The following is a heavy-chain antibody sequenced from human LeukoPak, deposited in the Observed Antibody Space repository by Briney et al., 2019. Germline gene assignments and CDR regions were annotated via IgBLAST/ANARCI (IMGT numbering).Heavy chain of an antibody. CDR2: ICGSGTCS. CDR3: AKPLYDLWSGYYFDR. D-gene: IGHD3-3*01. Sequence: SGGSLRLSCAASGFTFRNYAMSWVRQAPGKGLEWVSGICGSGTCSYDADSVKGRFTISRDNSKNTLFLQMHSLRVEDTAIYYCAKPLYDLWSGYYFDRWGQGTPVTVSS. V-gene: IGHV3-23*01. J-gene: IGHJ4*02. CDR1: GFTFRNYA.